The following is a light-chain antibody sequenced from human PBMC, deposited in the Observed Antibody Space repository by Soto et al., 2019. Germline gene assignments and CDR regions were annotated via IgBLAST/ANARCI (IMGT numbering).Light chain of an antibody. CDR1: QTISRN. CDR3: QQSHSGLLLT. CDR2: AAS. V-gene: IGKV1-39*01. Sequence: DIQMTQSPSSLSTAVGERVTITCRASQTISRNLNWYQQKPGKAPKLLIYAASSLQSGVPSRFSGSGSGTDFTLTISGLQPEDFATYYCQQSHSGLLLTFGGGTKVESK. J-gene: IGKJ4*01.